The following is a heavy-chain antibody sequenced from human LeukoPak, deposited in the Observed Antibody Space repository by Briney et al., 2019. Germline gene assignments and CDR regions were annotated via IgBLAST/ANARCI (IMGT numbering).Heavy chain of an antibody. J-gene: IGHJ4*02. CDR1: GGSISSYY. Sequence: PSETLSLTGSGYGGSISSYYWSWIRQPPGKGLEWIGNIYYSGSTNYNPSLKSRVTISVDTSKTQFSLKVTSVTAADTAVYYCARWGYNYGDDDWGKGTPVTVSS. CDR3: ARWGYNYGDDD. V-gene: IGHV4-59*08. CDR2: IYYSGST. D-gene: IGHD5-18*01.